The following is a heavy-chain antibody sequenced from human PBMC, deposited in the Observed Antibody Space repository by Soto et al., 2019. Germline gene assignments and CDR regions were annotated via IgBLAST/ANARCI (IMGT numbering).Heavy chain of an antibody. CDR1: GGTFNSHA. J-gene: IGHJ6*02. D-gene: IGHD6-13*01. V-gene: IGHV1-69*12. CDR2: ILPIYRTT. CDR3: ARPSSSSLQTSYYYAVDV. Sequence: QVQLVQSGAEVKKPGSSVKVSCKASGGTFNSHAVSWVRQAPGQGLEWLGGILPIYRTTNYAQMFQGRLIITADESTTTSYMELSSLTSADTAVYYCARPSSSSLQTSYYYAVDVWGQGTTVTVSS.